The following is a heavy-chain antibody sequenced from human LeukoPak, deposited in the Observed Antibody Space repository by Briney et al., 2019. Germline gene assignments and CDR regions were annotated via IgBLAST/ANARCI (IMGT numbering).Heavy chain of an antibody. CDR3: ARHSLRSSWASPFDY. Sequence: SETLSLTCTVSDASIDSLYLSWIRQPPGEGLEWIGHSYHRGSTTYNPSLKSRATVSVDTSKNRFSLNPLSVTAADTAVYYCARHSLRSSWASPFDYWGQGILVTVSS. V-gene: IGHV4-59*08. CDR1: DASIDSLY. D-gene: IGHD6-13*01. CDR2: SYHRGST. J-gene: IGHJ4*02.